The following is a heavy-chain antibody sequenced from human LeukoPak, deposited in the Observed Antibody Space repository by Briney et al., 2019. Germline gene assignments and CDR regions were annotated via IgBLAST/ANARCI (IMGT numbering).Heavy chain of an antibody. J-gene: IGHJ4*02. CDR1: GFTFSGYA. V-gene: IGHV3-23*01. Sequence: GGSLRLSCAASGFTFSGYAMGWVRQAPGKGLEWVSLISGSGGGTYYADSVKGRFTIFRDNSKNTLYLQMNSLRAEDTAVYYCAKAGTEDGYNIYFDHWGQGTLVTVSS. CDR3: AKAGTEDGYNIYFDH. CDR2: ISGSGGGT. D-gene: IGHD5-24*01.